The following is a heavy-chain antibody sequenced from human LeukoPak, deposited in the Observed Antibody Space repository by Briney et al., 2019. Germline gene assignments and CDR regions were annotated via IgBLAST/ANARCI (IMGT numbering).Heavy chain of an antibody. CDR1: GGSFSGYY. J-gene: IGHJ5*02. Sequence: ETLSLTCAVYGGSFSGYYWSWIRQPPGKGLEWSGEINHSGSTNYNPSLKSRVTISVDTSKNQFSLKLSSVTAADTAVYYCARGSPYGRNWFDPWGQGTLVTVSS. CDR3: ARGSPYGRNWFDP. CDR2: INHSGST. V-gene: IGHV4-34*01. D-gene: IGHD3-10*01.